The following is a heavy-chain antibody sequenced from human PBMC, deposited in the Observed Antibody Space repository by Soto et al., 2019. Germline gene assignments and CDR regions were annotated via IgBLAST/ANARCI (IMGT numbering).Heavy chain of an antibody. J-gene: IGHJ5*02. Sequence: EXLKISCKSSGYXYTRKLLIWVRQMPGKGLEWMGMIDPTDSYTNYSPSFQGHVTISVDKSSSTSYVQWSSLKASDTAMYYSATTLPPSGSSFLSWFDPWGQGTLGTVSS. V-gene: IGHV5-10-1*01. CDR3: ATTLPPSGSSFLSWFDP. D-gene: IGHD1-26*01. CDR2: IDPTDSYT. CDR1: GYXYTRKL.